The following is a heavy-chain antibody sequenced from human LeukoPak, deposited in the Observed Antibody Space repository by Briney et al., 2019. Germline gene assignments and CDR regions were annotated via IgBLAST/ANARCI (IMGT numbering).Heavy chain of an antibody. Sequence: SQTLSLTCAISGDSVSSNSAAWNWIRQSPSRGLEWLGRTYYRSKWYNDYAVSVKSRIPINPDTSKNQFSLQLNSVTPEDTAVYYCARVGTMVRGVIFFDYWGQGTLVTVSS. CDR3: ARVGTMVRGVIFFDY. V-gene: IGHV6-1*01. J-gene: IGHJ4*02. CDR2: TYYRSKWYN. CDR1: GDSVSSNSAA. D-gene: IGHD3-10*01.